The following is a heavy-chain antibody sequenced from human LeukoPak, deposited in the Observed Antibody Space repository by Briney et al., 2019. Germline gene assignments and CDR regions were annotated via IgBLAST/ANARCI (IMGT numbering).Heavy chain of an antibody. Sequence: ASVKVSCKASGYTFTSYWIQWVRQAPGQGLEWMGLINPSDGSIAYAHRFQGRVAMTRDTSTSIVYMDLSSLRSEDTAVYYCAKAPRNSSTMLDYWGQGTLLTVSS. D-gene: IGHD6-13*01. CDR2: INPSDGSI. CDR3: AKAPRNSSTMLDY. J-gene: IGHJ4*02. V-gene: IGHV1-46*01. CDR1: GYTFTSYW.